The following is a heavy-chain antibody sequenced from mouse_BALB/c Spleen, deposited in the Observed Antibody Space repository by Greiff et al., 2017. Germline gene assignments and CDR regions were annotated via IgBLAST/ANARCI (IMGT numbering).Heavy chain of an antibody. D-gene: IGHD2-14*01. V-gene: IGHV1S56*01. CDR2: IYPGNVNT. CDR3: ARGTSYRYDEDY. Sequence: QVQLQQSGPELVKPGASVRISCKASGYTFTSYYIHWVKQRPGQGLEWIGWIYPGNVNTKYNEKFKGKATLTADKSSSTAYMQLSSLTSEDSAVYFCARGTSYRYDEDYWGQGTTLTVSS. J-gene: IGHJ2*01. CDR1: GYTFTSYY.